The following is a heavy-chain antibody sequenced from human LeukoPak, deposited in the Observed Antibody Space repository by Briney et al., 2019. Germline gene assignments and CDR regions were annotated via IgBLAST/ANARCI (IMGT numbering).Heavy chain of an antibody. CDR2: IYTSGST. Sequence: PSETLSLTCTVSGGSISSYYWSWIRQPAGKGREWSGRIYTSGSTNYNPSLKSRVTMSVDTSKNQFSLKLSSVTAADTAVYYCARDPTNYYDSSGYPAFDIWGQGTMVTVSS. CDR1: GGSISSYY. CDR3: ARDPTNYYDSSGYPAFDI. J-gene: IGHJ3*02. V-gene: IGHV4-4*07. D-gene: IGHD3-22*01.